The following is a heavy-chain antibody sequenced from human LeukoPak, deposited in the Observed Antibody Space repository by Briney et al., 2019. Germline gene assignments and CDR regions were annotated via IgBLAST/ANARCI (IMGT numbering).Heavy chain of an antibody. V-gene: IGHV3-74*01. D-gene: IGHD2-21*01. CDR1: GSIFTNSG. J-gene: IGHJ3*02. CDR2: INTDGATDGTNT. CDR3: ARACYLGAFET. Sequence: PGGSLRLSRAASGSIFTNSGVHWVSPPPGKGLVWGSLINTDGATDGTNTRYAYPVKGRFTISRDHAKNTLYPQLRRLRVEVTAEYYCARACYLGAFETWGQGTMVTVSS.